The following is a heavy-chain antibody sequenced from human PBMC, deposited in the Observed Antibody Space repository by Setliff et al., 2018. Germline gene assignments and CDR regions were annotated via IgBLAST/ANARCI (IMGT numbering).Heavy chain of an antibody. CDR1: GFTLTYYS. J-gene: IGHJ6*03. V-gene: IGHV3-11*04. CDR2: ISSGSNSI. D-gene: IGHD2-21*02. CDR3: AKCGGDHCCPLNYYQYMDV. Sequence: PGGSLRLSCEASGFTLTYYSMSWVRQAPGKGLEWISYISSGSNSIYYADSVKGRFTVSRDNAKNTLYLQMNSLRDEDTAVYYCAKCGGDHCCPLNYYQYMDVWGKGTTVTVSS.